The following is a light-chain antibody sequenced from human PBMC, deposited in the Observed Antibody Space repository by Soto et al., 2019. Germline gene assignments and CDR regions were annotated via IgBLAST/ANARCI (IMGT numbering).Light chain of an antibody. J-gene: IGKJ4*01. CDR3: QQCNNWPLT. CDR2: GAS. Sequence: EIVMMQSPATLSVSPGERATLSCRASQSVSSNLAWYQQKPGQAPRLLIYGASTRATGIPARFSGSGSGTEFTLTISSLQSEDFAVYYCQQCNNWPLTFGGGTKVEIK. V-gene: IGKV3-15*01. CDR1: QSVSSN.